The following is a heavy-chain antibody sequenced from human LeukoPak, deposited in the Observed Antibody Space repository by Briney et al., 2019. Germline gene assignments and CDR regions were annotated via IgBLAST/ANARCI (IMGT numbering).Heavy chain of an antibody. Sequence: PGGSLRLSCAASGFTFSSYDMHWVRQATGKGLEWVSAIGTAGDTYYPGSVKGRFTISRENAKNSLYLQMNSLRAGDTAVYYCARGGGRRDGYNWYAFDIWGQGTMVTVSS. J-gene: IGHJ3*02. V-gene: IGHV3-13*01. CDR3: ARGGGRRDGYNWYAFDI. CDR1: GFTFSSYD. CDR2: IGTAGDT. D-gene: IGHD5-24*01.